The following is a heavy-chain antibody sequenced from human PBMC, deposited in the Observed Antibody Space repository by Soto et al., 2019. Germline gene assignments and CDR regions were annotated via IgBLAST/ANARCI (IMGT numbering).Heavy chain of an antibody. V-gene: IGHV6-1*01. CDR1: GDSVPSNSAA. D-gene: IGHD2-2*01. CDR2: TYYRSKWYN. J-gene: IGHJ5*02. CDR3: ARDRCSSTSCYLFWFDP. Sequence: SQTLSLTCAISGDSVPSNSAAWNWIRQSPSRGLEWLGRTYYRSKWYNDYAVSVKSRITINPDTSKNQFSLQLNSLTPEDTAVYYCARDRCSSTSCYLFWFDPWGQGTLVPVSS.